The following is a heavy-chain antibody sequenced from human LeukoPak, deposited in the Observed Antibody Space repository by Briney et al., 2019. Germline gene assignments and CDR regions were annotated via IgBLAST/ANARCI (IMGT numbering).Heavy chain of an antibody. J-gene: IGHJ3*02. CDR3: ARGRYDFWSGHPDAFDI. CDR1: GFTVSSNY. Sequence: GGSLRLSCAASGFTVSSNYMSWVRQAPGKGLEWVSVIYSGGSTYYADSVKGRFTISRDNSKNTLYLQMNSLRAEDTAVYYCARGRYDFWSGHPDAFDIWGQGTMVTVPS. V-gene: IGHV3-53*01. CDR2: IYSGGST. D-gene: IGHD3-3*01.